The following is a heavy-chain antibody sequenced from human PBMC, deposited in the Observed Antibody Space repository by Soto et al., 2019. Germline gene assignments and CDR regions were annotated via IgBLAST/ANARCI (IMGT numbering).Heavy chain of an antibody. CDR1: GFTVSNNY. J-gene: IGHJ4*02. CDR2: TYSGGST. CDR3: VRDVGSSWYY. D-gene: IGHD6-13*01. Sequence: EVQLVESGGGLVQPGGSLRLSCAASGFTVSNNYMSWVRQAPGKGLEWVSVTYSGGSTYYADSVRGRFTISRDNSKNTLDLQMNSLRAEDTAVYYCVRDVGSSWYYWGQGTLVTVSS. V-gene: IGHV3-66*01.